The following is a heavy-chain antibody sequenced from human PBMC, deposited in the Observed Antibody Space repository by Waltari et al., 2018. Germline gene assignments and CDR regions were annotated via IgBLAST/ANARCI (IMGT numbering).Heavy chain of an antibody. J-gene: IGHJ3*02. CDR2: INHSGST. CDR3: ARAWISLILGATSAFDI. V-gene: IGHV4-34*01. D-gene: IGHD1-26*01. Sequence: QVQLQQWGAGLLKPSETLSLTCAVYGGSFSGYYWSWIRQPPRKGLEWIGEINHSGSTHYNPSLKSRFTISVDTAKNQFSLKLSSVTAADTAVYYCARAWISLILGATSAFDIWGQGTMVTVS. CDR1: GGSFSGYY.